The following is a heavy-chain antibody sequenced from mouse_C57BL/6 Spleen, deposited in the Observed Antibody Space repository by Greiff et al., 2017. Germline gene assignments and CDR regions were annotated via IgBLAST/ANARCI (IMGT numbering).Heavy chain of an antibody. D-gene: IGHD1-1*01. CDR3: ARRAVVAGDAMDY. Sequence: EVQLQQSGPVLVKPGASVKMSCKASGYTFTDYYMNWVKQSPGKSLEWIGVINPYNGGTSYNQKFKGKATLTVDKSSSTAYMELNSLTSEDSAVYYCARRAVVAGDAMDYWGQGTSVTVSS. V-gene: IGHV1-19*01. J-gene: IGHJ4*01. CDR2: INPYNGGT. CDR1: GYTFTDYY.